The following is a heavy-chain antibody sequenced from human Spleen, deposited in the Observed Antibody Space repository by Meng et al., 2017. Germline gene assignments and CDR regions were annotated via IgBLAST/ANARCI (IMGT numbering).Heavy chain of an antibody. CDR2: IYHSGST. V-gene: IGHV4-30-2*01. CDR1: GGSISSGGYS. Sequence: LQLQESGSGLVKPSQTLSLTCPVSGGSISSGGYSWSWIRQPPGKGLEWIGYIYHSGSTYYNPSLKSRVTISVDRSKNQFSLKLSSVTAADTAVYYCARVVYSGYDTYWFDPWGQGTLVTVSS. CDR3: ARVVYSGYDTYWFDP. J-gene: IGHJ5*02. D-gene: IGHD5-12*01.